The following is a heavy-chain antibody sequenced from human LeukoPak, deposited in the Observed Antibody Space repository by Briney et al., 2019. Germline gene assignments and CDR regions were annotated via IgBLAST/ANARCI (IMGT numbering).Heavy chain of an antibody. CDR2: MNPNSGNT. CDR3: ARERSCGGDCYPDY. D-gene: IGHD2-21*02. V-gene: IGHV1-8*01. CDR1: GYSFTSYD. Sequence: GASVKVSCKASGYSFTSYDINWVRQATGQGLEWMGWMNPNSGNTGYAQKFQGRVTITADKSTSTAYMELSSLRSEDTAVYYCARERSCGGDCYPDYWGQGTLVTVSS. J-gene: IGHJ4*02.